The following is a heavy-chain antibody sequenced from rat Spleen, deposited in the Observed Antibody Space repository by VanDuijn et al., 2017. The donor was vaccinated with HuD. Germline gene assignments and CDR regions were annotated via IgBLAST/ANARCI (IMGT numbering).Heavy chain of an antibody. D-gene: IGHD5-1*01. CDR3: ARHPQLGVFWYFDF. J-gene: IGHJ1*01. V-gene: IGHV5-17*01. CDR2: ILYDDTNT. CDR1: GIRFSDHY. Sequence: EVQLVESDGGLVQPGRSLKLSCAASGIRFSDHYMAWVRKAPTKGMEWVATILYDDTNTYYRDSVKGRFTISRDNTKNTLYLQMDSLRSEDTATYYCARHPQLGVFWYFDFWGPGTMVTVSS.